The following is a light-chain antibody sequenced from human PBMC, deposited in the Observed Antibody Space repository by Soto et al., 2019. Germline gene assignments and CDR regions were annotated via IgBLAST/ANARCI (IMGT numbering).Light chain of an antibody. CDR1: SSDVGDSDS. CDR3: CSYAGSHTVV. CDR2: DVD. Sequence: QSALTQPRSVSGSFGQSVTISCTGTSSDVGDSDSVSWYQQHPGRAPKLMISDVDKRPSGVPDRFSGSKSGNTASLTISGLESDDEADYYCCSYAGSHTVVFGGGTKLTVL. V-gene: IGLV2-11*01. J-gene: IGLJ3*02.